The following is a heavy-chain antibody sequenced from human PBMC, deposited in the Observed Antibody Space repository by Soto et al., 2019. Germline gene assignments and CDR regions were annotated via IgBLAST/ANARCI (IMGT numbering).Heavy chain of an antibody. Sequence: EVQLVESGGGLVQPGGSLRLSCAASGFTFNIYWMHWARQAPGKGLVWVSRINSDGSSTTYADSVTGRFTISRDNAKNTLYLQMNSLRAEDTAVYYCARDLHGTGNTGLLDYWGQGTLVTVSS. CDR1: GFTFNIYW. CDR3: ARDLHGTGNTGLLDY. V-gene: IGHV3-74*01. CDR2: INSDGSST. J-gene: IGHJ4*02. D-gene: IGHD2-8*02.